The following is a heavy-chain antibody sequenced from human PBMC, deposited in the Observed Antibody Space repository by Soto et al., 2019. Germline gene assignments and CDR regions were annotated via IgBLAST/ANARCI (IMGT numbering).Heavy chain of an antibody. CDR3: ARDPLWPNPYPGDAFDI. CDR2: ISYDGSNK. Sequence: GGSLRLSCAASGFTFSSYAMHWVRQAPGKGLEWVAVISYDGSNKYYADSVKGRFTISRDNSKNTLYLQMNSLRVEDTAVYYCARDPLWPNPYPGDAFDIWGQGTMVTVSS. CDR1: GFTFSSYA. J-gene: IGHJ3*02. D-gene: IGHD2-2*01. V-gene: IGHV3-30-3*01.